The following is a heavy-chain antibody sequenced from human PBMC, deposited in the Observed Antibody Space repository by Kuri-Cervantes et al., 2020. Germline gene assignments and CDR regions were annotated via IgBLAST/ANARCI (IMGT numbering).Heavy chain of an antibody. CDR2: INPSGGST. J-gene: IGHJ4*02. Sequence: ASVKVSCKASGYTFTSYYMHWVRQAPGQGLEWMGIINPSGGSTSYAQKFQGRVTMTTDTSTSTAYMELRSLRSDDTAVYYCARAHYDSSGYYYASFDYWGQGTLVTVSS. CDR1: GYTFTSYY. CDR3: ARAHYDSSGYYYASFDY. D-gene: IGHD3-22*01. V-gene: IGHV1-46*01.